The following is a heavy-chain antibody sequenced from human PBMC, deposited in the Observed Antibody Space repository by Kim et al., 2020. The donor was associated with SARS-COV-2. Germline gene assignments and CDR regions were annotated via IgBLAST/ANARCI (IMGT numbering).Heavy chain of an antibody. D-gene: IGHD3-10*01. CDR3: ARDYGYYYGSGSYYGFDY. CDR1: GFTFSSYS. V-gene: IGHV3-21*01. CDR2: ISSSSSYI. J-gene: IGHJ4*02. Sequence: GGSLRLSCAASGFTFSSYSMNWVRQAPGKGLEWVSSISSSSSYIYYADSVKGRFTISRDNAKNSLYLQMNSLRAEDTAVYYCARDYGYYYGSGSYYGFDYWGQGTLVTVSS.